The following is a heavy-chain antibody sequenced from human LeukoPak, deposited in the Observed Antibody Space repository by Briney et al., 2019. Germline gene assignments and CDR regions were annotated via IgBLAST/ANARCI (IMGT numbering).Heavy chain of an antibody. D-gene: IGHD2-2*01. J-gene: IGHJ6*04. Sequence: GGSLRLSCAASGFTFSSYAMHWVRQAPGKGLEWVAVISYDGSNKYYADSVKGRFTISRDNSKNTLYLQMNSLRAEDTAVYYCAKDQRIVVVPAAMPYYYYGMDGWGKGTTVTVSS. CDR2: ISYDGSNK. CDR1: GFTFSSYA. V-gene: IGHV3-30*04. CDR3: AKDQRIVVVPAAMPYYYYGMDG.